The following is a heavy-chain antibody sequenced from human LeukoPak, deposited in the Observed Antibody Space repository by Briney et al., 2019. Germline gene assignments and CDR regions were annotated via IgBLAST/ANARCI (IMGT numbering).Heavy chain of an antibody. Sequence: GGSLSLSCAASGFTFSSYAMRWGRQAPGKGQEWVSAISGSGGSTYYADSVRGRFTISRDNSKNTLYLQMNSLRAEDTAVYYCAKDVAAAGPQDYYYYYGMDVWGQGTTGTVSS. V-gene: IGHV3-23*01. CDR1: GFTFSSYA. J-gene: IGHJ6*02. CDR3: AKDVAAAGPQDYYYYYGMDV. CDR2: ISGSGGST. D-gene: IGHD6-13*01.